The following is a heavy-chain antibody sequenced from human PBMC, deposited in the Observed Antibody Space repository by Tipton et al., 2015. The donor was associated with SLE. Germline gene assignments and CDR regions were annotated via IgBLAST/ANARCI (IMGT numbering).Heavy chain of an antibody. Sequence: QSGAEVKKPGASVKVSCKASGYSFTGYYMHWVRQAPGQGFEWMGRITPNSGGTKYAEKFQDRVTMTRDTSISTAYMELSRLRSDGTAVYYCAKDYFYGTNYYSMDVWGQGTAVTVSS. CDR2: ITPNSGGT. V-gene: IGHV1-2*06. CDR1: GYSFTGYY. J-gene: IGHJ6*02. CDR3: AKDYFYGTNYYSMDV. D-gene: IGHD3-10*01.